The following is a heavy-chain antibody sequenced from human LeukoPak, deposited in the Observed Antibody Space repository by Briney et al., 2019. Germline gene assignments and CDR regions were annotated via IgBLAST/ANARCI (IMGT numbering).Heavy chain of an antibody. D-gene: IGHD3-9*01. J-gene: IGHJ4*02. CDR1: GCTCINSW. Sequence: GGSLRLSWASAGCTCINSWMNGVRPPLGRGREGGSYISNSGSAIYYADSLKGRLTISTDNGKKSLYLQMNSLRAEDTPVYYCARESRLAPPSDYWGQGTLVTVSS. V-gene: IGHV3-11*04. CDR2: ISNSGSAI. CDR3: ARESRLAPPSDY.